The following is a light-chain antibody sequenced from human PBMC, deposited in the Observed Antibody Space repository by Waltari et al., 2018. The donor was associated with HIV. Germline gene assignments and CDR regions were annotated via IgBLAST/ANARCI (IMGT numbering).Light chain of an antibody. CDR3: YSTDSSGKGV. J-gene: IGLJ3*02. V-gene: IGLV3-10*01. CDR1: LLPYNY. Sequence: SYDLTQPPSVSVSPGQTARITCPGGLLPYNYPFCYQQKSGQPPVAVIDEGYKRPSGIPERFSGSRSGTMATLTISGAQVEDEGDYYCYSTDSSGKGVFGGGTKLTVL. CDR2: EGY.